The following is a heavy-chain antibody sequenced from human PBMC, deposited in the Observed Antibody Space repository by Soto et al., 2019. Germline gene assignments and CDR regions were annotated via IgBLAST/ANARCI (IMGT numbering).Heavy chain of an antibody. V-gene: IGHV4-59*01. CDR2: IYYSGST. Sequence: QVQLQESGPGLEKPLETLSLTCTVSGGSISSYYWSWIRQPPGKGLEWIGYIYYSGSTNYNPSLKSRVTISVDTSKNQFSPKLSSVTAADTAVYYCAREIVHCSSTSCYTNWFDPWGQGTLVTVSS. J-gene: IGHJ5*02. D-gene: IGHD2-2*02. CDR1: GGSISSYY. CDR3: AREIVHCSSTSCYTNWFDP.